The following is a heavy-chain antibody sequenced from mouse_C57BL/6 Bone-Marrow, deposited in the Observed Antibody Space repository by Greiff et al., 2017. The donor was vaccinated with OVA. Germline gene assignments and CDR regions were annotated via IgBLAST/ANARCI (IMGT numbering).Heavy chain of an antibody. CDR3: AREGSNYWYFDV. V-gene: IGHV1-50*01. CDR1: GYTFTSYW. CDR2: IDPSDSYT. J-gene: IGHJ1*03. D-gene: IGHD1-1*01. Sequence: QVQLQQPGAELVKPGASVKLSCKASGYTFTSYWMQWVKQRPGQGLEWIGEIDPSDSYTNYNQKFKGKATLTVDTSSSTAYMQLSSLTSEDSAVYYGAREGSNYWYFDVWGTGTTVTVSS.